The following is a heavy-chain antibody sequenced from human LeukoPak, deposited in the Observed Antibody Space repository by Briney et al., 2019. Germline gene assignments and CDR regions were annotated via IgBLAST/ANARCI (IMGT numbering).Heavy chain of an antibody. CDR3: ARASMSHAFDI. V-gene: IGHV1-46*01. CDR2: INPSGGST. Sequence: ASVKVSCKASGYTFTSYYMHWVRQAPGQGLEWMGIINPSGGSTSYAQKFQGRVTMTSDTSTSTVYMELSSLRSEDTAVYYCARASMSHAFDIWGQGTMVTVSS. CDR1: GYTFTSYY. J-gene: IGHJ3*02.